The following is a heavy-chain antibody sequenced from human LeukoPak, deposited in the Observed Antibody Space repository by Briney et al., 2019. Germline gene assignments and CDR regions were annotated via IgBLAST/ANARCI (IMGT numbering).Heavy chain of an antibody. J-gene: IGHJ6*02. CDR2: INPNSGGT. Sequence: ASVKVSCKASGYTFTGYCMHWVRQAPGQGLEWMGWINPNSGGTNYAQKFQGRVTMTRDTSISTAYMELSRLRSDDTAVYYCARGQDYGDYGNYGMDVWGQGTTVTVSS. V-gene: IGHV1-2*02. D-gene: IGHD4-17*01. CDR3: ARGQDYGDYGNYGMDV. CDR1: GYTFTGYC.